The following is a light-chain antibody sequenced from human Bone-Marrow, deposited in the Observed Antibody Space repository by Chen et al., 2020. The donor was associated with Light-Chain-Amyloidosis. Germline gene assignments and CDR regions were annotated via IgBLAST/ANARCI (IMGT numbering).Light chain of an antibody. CDR1: SGSIATNL. J-gene: IGLJ2*01. CDR2: EDK. Sequence: NFMLTQPHSVSESPGETVTISCTRRSGSIATNLVQWYQQRPGSSPTTVIFEDKQRPSGVPDRFSGSIDTSSNSASLTISGLTTEDEADYYCRSYDTSNRFVVFGGGTKLTVL. CDR3: RSYDTSNRFVV. V-gene: IGLV6-57*01.